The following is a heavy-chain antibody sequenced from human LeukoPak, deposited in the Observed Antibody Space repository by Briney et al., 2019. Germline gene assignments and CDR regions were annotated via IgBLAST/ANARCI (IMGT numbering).Heavy chain of an antibody. Sequence: ASVKVSCKASGYTFTSYDINWVRQATGQGLEWMGWMNPNSGNTGYAQKFQGRVTITRNTSISTAYMELSSLRSEDTAVYYCAKDFKIQLWSTRGVFDIWGQGTMVTVSS. CDR2: MNPNSGNT. J-gene: IGHJ3*02. V-gene: IGHV1-8*03. D-gene: IGHD5-18*01. CDR1: GYTFTSYD. CDR3: AKDFKIQLWSTRGVFDI.